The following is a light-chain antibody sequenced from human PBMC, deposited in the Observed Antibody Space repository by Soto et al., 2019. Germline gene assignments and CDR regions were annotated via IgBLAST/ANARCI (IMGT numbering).Light chain of an antibody. CDR2: ETS. V-gene: IGKV3-15*01. J-gene: IGKJ5*01. Sequence: VLTQPASVSVSPGEGAELSCRASQSVGSRVAWYQQKFGQPPRLLIYETSTRANGIPARFSGSGSGTDFTLSISSLQPGDVGIYSCQQYHTWPPITFGQGTRLEIK. CDR1: QSVGSR. CDR3: QQYHTWPPIT.